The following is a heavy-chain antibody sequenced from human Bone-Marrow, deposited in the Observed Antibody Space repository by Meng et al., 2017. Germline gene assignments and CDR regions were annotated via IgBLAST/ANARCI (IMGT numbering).Heavy chain of an antibody. J-gene: IGHJ5*02. CDR1: GFTFSSDA. D-gene: IGHD2-15*01. Sequence: VALVASGGALVQPGRSLRLSCAPSGFTFSSDAMHWVRQAPGKGLEWVSSISGSSSYIYYADSVKGRFTISRDNAKNSLYLQMNSLRAEDTAVYYCASSGGSCFDPWGQGTLVTVSS. CDR2: ISGSSSYI. CDR3: ASSGGSCFDP. V-gene: IGHV3-21*01.